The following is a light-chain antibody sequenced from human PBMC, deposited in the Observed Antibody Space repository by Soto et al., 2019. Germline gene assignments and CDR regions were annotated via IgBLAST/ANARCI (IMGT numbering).Light chain of an antibody. CDR2: KAS. Sequence: DIPMTQSPSTLSASVGDRVTITCRASQSISSWLAWYQHKPGKAPKLLIYKASSLVSGVPSRFSGSGSGTEFTLIISTLQPEDFASYYCLQYNSHSWTFGQGTKVEIK. CDR3: LQYNSHSWT. J-gene: IGKJ1*01. CDR1: QSISSW. V-gene: IGKV1-5*03.